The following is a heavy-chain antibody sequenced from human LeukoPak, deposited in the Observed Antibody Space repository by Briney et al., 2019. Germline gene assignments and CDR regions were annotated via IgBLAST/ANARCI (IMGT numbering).Heavy chain of an antibody. CDR2: IYYSGST. D-gene: IGHD3-10*01. J-gene: IGHJ4*02. CDR1: GGSISSYY. V-gene: IGHV4-59*12. Sequence: SETLSLTCTVSGGSISSYYWSWIRQPPGKGLEWIGYIYYSGSTNYNPSLKSRVTISVDTSKNQFSLKLSSVTAADTAVYYCARGSYGSGSYLFYYFDYWGQGTLVTVSS. CDR3: ARGSYGSGSYLFYYFDY.